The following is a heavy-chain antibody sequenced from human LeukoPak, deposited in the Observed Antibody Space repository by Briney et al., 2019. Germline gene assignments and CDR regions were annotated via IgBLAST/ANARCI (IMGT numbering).Heavy chain of an antibody. J-gene: IGHJ4*02. Sequence: GRSLRLSCAASGFTFSSNGMHWVRQAPGKGLEWVAVIWYDGSKKYYADSVKGRFTISRDNSKSTLYMQMDSLRAEDTAVYYCARMSGSHLDYWGQGTLVTVSS. V-gene: IGHV3-33*01. CDR2: IWYDGSKK. CDR3: ARMSGSHLDY. D-gene: IGHD1-26*01. CDR1: GFTFSSNG.